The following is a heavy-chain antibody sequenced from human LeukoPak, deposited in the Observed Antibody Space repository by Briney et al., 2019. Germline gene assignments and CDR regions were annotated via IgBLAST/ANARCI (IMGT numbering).Heavy chain of an antibody. CDR3: ARGGGGATSFDY. Sequence: SETLSLTCTVSGGSISTNYWSWIRQPAGKGLEWIGRIFASGSTNYNPSLKSRVTMSVDTSKNQFSLKLSSVTAADTAVYYCARGGGGATSFDYWGQGTLVTVSS. CDR2: IFASGST. V-gene: IGHV4-4*07. D-gene: IGHD1-26*01. CDR1: GGSISTNY. J-gene: IGHJ4*02.